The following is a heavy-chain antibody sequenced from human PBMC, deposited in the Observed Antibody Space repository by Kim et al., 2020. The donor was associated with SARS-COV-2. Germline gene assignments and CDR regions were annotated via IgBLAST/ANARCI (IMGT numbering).Heavy chain of an antibody. CDR3: ARVWFGESHYYYYGMDV. CDR1: GFTFSSYA. CDR2: ISYDGSNK. J-gene: IGHJ6*01. V-gene: IGHV3-30*04. Sequence: GGSLRLSCAASGFTFSSYAMHWVRQAPGKGLEWVAVISYDGSNKYYADSVKGRFTISRDNSKNTLYLQMNSLRAEDTAVYYCARVWFGESHYYYYGMDV. D-gene: IGHD3-10*01.